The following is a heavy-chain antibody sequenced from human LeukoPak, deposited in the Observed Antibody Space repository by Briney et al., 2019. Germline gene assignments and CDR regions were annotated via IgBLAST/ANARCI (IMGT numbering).Heavy chain of an antibody. Sequence: PGGSLRLSCSASGFTFSDYTVNWVRQAPGKGLEWVSSISPSSTYIFYADSVKGRFTISRDDAKNSLYLQMNSLRAEDTAVYYCARAVSAQLVLCMDVWGQGTTVTVSS. D-gene: IGHD6-13*01. J-gene: IGHJ6*02. CDR2: ISPSSTYI. V-gene: IGHV3-21*01. CDR3: ARAVSAQLVLCMDV. CDR1: GFTFSDYT.